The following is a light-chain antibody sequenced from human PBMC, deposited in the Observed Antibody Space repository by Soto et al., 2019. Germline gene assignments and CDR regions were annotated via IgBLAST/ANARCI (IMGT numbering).Light chain of an antibody. CDR2: KVS. CDR3: MQGTHWPLT. Sequence: DVVMTQSPLSLPVTLGQPASISCRSSESLVHSDGNTYLTWFQQRPGQSPRLLLYKVSKRDSGVPDRFSGSGTGTDFTLKISRVEADDVGVYYCMQGTHWPLTFGQGTEVEIK. CDR1: ESLVHSDGNTY. V-gene: IGKV2-30*02. J-gene: IGKJ1*01.